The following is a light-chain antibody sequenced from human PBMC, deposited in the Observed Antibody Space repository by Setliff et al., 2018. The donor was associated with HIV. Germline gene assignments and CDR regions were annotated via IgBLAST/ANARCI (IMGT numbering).Light chain of an antibody. CDR1: QSVLSSSNNKNF. Sequence: DIVMAQSPDSLAVSLGERATINCKSSQSVLSSSNNKNFLAWYQQKSGQPPKLLLYWASTRESGVPDRFSGSGSGTDFTLTISSPQAEDVAVYYCQQYYASPLTFGGGTKV. V-gene: IGKV4-1*01. CDR3: QQYYASPLT. J-gene: IGKJ4*01. CDR2: WAS.